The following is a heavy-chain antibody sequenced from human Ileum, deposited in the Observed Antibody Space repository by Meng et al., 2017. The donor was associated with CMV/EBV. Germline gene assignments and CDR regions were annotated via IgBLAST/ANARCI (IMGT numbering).Heavy chain of an antibody. V-gene: IGHV3-66*02. CDR3: ARAATGSTGAFYI. D-gene: IGHD6-13*01. CDR2: IYSSGST. CDR1: GFTVSSNY. J-gene: IGHJ3*02. Sequence: GESLKISCAASGFTVSSNYMNWVRQAPGKGLEWVSIIYSSGSTYYADSVKGRFTISRDYSKNALYLQMNSLRAEDTAVYYCARAATGSTGAFYIWGQGTMVTVSS.